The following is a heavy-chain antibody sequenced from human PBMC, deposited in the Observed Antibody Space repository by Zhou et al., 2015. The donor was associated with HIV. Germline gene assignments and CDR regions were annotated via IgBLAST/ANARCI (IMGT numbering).Heavy chain of an antibody. Sequence: QVQLVQSGAEVKKPGSSVKVSCKASGGTFSSYAISWVRQAPGQGLEWMGGIIPIFGTANYAQKFQGRVTITADESTSTAYMELSSLRSEDTAVYYCARVAEDTPAGLVAGNGHYDYWGQGTLVTVSS. J-gene: IGHJ4*02. CDR2: IIPIFGTA. CDR1: GGTFSSYA. D-gene: IGHD6-19*01. V-gene: IGHV1-69*01. CDR3: ARVAEDTPAGLVAGNGHYDY.